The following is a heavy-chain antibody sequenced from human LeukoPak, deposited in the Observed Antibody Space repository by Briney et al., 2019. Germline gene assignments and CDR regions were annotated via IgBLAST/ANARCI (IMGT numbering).Heavy chain of an antibody. Sequence: ASVKVSCKASGYTFTGYAMNWVRQAPGQGLEWMGWINTNTGNPTYAQGFTGRFVFSLDTSVSTAYLQISSLKAEDTAVYYCARLPTLYSSSWYDYWGQGTLVTVSS. CDR1: GYTFTGYA. V-gene: IGHV7-4-1*02. J-gene: IGHJ4*02. CDR3: ARLPTLYSSSWYDY. CDR2: INTNTGNP. D-gene: IGHD6-13*01.